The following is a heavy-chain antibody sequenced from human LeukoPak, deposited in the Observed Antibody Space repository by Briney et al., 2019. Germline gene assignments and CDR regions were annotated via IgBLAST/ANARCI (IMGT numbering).Heavy chain of an antibody. V-gene: IGHV4-34*01. Sequence: PSETLSLTCAVYGGSFSGYYWSWIRQPPGKGLEWIGEINHSGSTNYNPSLKSRVTISVDTSKNQFSLKLSSVTAADTAVYCCARAYFDWSRRYNWFDPWGQGTLVTVSS. D-gene: IGHD3-9*01. CDR1: GGSFSGYY. J-gene: IGHJ5*02. CDR2: INHSGST. CDR3: ARAYFDWSRRYNWFDP.